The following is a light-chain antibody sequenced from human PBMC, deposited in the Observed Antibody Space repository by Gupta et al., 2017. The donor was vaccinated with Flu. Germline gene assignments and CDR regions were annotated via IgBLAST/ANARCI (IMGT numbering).Light chain of an antibody. CDR3: CSYTTSYTLV. V-gene: IGLV2-14*01. J-gene: IGLJ3*02. Sequence: SALTHPASVSGSPGQSITISCTGTRTDVGGYNFVTGYQQHPDKGHKLLIYEGNNRPSGVLNRFSGSKSGNTASLTISGRQAEDEADYYCCSYTTSYTLVLGGGTKLTVL. CDR2: EGN. CDR1: RTDVGGYNF.